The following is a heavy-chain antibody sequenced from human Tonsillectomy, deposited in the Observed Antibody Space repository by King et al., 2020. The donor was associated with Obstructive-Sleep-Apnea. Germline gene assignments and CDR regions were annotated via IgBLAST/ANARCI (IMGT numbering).Heavy chain of an antibody. CDR3: AREGYYYGSGNYQGY. V-gene: IGHV4-38-2*02. D-gene: IGHD3-10*01. CDR1: GYSISNGYY. CDR2: IYHGGCT. Sequence: QLQESGPGLVKPSETLSLTCSVFGYSISNGYYWGWIRQPPGRGLEWIGSIYHGGCTYYSPSLHRRVTISLVTSKNQFSLTLSSVTAADTAVYYCAREGYYYGSGNYQGYWGQGTLVTVSS. J-gene: IGHJ4*02.